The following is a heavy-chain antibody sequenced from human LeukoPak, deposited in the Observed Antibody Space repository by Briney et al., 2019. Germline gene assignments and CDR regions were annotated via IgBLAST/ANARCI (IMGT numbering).Heavy chain of an antibody. D-gene: IGHD5-12*01. CDR3: AKEQRGYSGYAVGSCSDP. V-gene: IGHV3-23*01. CDR2: ISGSDSST. CDR1: GFAFSSYA. Sequence: GGSLRLSCAASGFAFSSYAMSWVRQAPGKGLKWVSAISGSDSSTYYADSVKGRFTISRDNSKNTMYLQMNSLRAEDTAVYYCAKEQRGYSGYAVGSCSDPWGQGTLVTVSS. J-gene: IGHJ5*02.